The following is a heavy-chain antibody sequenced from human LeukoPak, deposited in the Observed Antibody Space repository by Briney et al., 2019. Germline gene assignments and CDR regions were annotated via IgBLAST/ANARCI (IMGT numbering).Heavy chain of an antibody. D-gene: IGHD2-21*02. CDR1: GYTFTGYY. CDR2: IIPIFGTA. Sequence: SVKVSCKASGYTFTGYYMHWVRQAPGQGLEWMGGIIPIFGTANYAQKFQGRVTITADESTSTAYMELSSLRSEDTAVYYCARGVVVTAPDAFDIWGQGTMVTVSS. J-gene: IGHJ3*02. CDR3: ARGVVVTAPDAFDI. V-gene: IGHV1-69*13.